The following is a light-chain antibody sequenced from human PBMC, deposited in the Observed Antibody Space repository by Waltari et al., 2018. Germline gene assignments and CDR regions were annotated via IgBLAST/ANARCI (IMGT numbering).Light chain of an antibody. V-gene: IGKV3-20*01. J-gene: IGKJ4*01. CDR3: QQYDGSVLT. Sequence: IVLTQSPDTLSLSPGQRATLSCRASQTMNNNFLVWYQQKPGQAPRLIIHAASSRATGFPDRFSGSGSGTDFTLTISSLKPEDSAVYYCQQYDGSVLTFGGGTKVEI. CDR2: AAS. CDR1: QTMNNNF.